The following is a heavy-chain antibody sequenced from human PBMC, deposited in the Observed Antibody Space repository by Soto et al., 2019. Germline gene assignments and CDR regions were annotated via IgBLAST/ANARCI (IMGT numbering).Heavy chain of an antibody. CDR1: GGTFSSYA. CDR2: IIPIFGTA. Sequence: QVQLVQSGAEVKKPGSSVKVSCKASGGTFSSYAISWVRQAPGQGLEWMGGIIPIFGTAKYAQKVQGRVTITADKSTSAANMELSNLRSEDTGVYYCTRDQRSDTAMVNYFDYWGQGTLVTVSS. D-gene: IGHD5-18*01. V-gene: IGHV1-69*06. J-gene: IGHJ4*02. CDR3: TRDQRSDTAMVNYFDY.